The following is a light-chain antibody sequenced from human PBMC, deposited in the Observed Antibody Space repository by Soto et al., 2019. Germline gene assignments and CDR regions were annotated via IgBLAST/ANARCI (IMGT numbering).Light chain of an antibody. Sequence: QAVVTQPPSASGTPGQRVTISCSGGSSNIGTNTVNWYQQLPGSAPKFLIYSNNQRPSGVPDRFSGSKSGTSASLAISGLQPDDEADYYCAAWDGSLNGVLFGGGTKLTVL. CDR3: AAWDGSLNGVL. J-gene: IGLJ2*01. V-gene: IGLV1-44*01. CDR1: SSNIGTNT. CDR2: SNN.